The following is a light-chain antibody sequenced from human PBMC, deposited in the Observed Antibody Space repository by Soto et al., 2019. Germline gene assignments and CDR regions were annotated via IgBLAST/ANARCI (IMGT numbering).Light chain of an antibody. Sequence: QSALTQPPSASGSPGQSVTISCTGTSSDIGGYNYVSWYQQHPGKAPKLMIYEVSKRPSGVPDRFSGSKSGNTASLNVSGLQAEDEADYYCSSYEGSNNYVFGSGTKVTVL. CDR1: SSDIGGYNY. CDR3: SSYEGSNNYV. J-gene: IGLJ1*01. V-gene: IGLV2-8*01. CDR2: EVS.